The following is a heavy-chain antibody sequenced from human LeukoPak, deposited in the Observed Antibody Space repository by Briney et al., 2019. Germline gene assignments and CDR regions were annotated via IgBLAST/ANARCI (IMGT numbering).Heavy chain of an antibody. V-gene: IGHV3-33*06. CDR1: GFIFSNSG. J-gene: IGHJ4*02. CDR2: IYTDGSTK. D-gene: IGHD2-15*01. Sequence: GRSLRLSCAASGFIFSNSGMHWVRQAPGKGLEWVTVIYTDGSTKYYADSVKGRFTISRDNSQNTLYLQMNSLRAEDTAVYYCAKAHVVVVAASWVDYWGQGTLVTVSS. CDR3: AKAHVVVVAASWVDY.